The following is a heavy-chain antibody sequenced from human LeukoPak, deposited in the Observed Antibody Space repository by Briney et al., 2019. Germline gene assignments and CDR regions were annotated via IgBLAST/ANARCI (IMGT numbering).Heavy chain of an antibody. CDR2: ISYDGSNK. J-gene: IGHJ4*02. D-gene: IGHD3-10*01. Sequence: GGSLRLSCAASGFTFSSYAMHWVRQAPGKGLEWVAVISYDGSNKYYADSVKGRFTISRDNSKNTLYLQMNSLRVEDTAVYYCAKGSGGSGSYSKYYFDYWGQGTLVTVSS. CDR1: GFTFSSYA. V-gene: IGHV3-30*04. CDR3: AKGSGGSGSYSKYYFDY.